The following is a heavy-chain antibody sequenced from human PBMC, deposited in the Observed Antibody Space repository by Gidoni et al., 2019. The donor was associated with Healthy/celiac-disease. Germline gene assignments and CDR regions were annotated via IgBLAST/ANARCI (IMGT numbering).Heavy chain of an antibody. CDR3: ARDSPWVDAFDI. V-gene: IGHV1-18*01. D-gene: IGHD7-27*01. Sequence: QVQLVQSGAEVKKPEASVKVCCKASGYTFITYGISWVRQAPGQGLEWMGWISTYTGTTNYAQKFPGRVTMTTDTATSTAYMELRSLRSDDTAVYYCARDSPWVDAFDIWGQGTMVTVSS. CDR2: ISTYTGTT. J-gene: IGHJ3*02. CDR1: GYTFITYG.